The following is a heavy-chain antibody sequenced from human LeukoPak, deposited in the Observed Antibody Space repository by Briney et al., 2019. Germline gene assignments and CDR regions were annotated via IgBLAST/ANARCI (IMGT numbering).Heavy chain of an antibody. CDR3: ARASRWFDP. J-gene: IGHJ5*02. D-gene: IGHD2/OR15-2a*01. Sequence: SETLSLTCTVSGGSFSTYYWSWIRQPPGKGLEWIGYINYSGSTTYSPSLKSRVTISVDTSKSQFSLKLSSVTAADTAVYYCARASRWFDPWGQGTLVTVSS. V-gene: IGHV4-59*12. CDR2: INYSGST. CDR1: GGSFSTYY.